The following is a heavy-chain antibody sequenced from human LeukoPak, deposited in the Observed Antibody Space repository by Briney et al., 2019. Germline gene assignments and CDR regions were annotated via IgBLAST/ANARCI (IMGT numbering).Heavy chain of an antibody. CDR3: ATQTASACTWGDY. Sequence: GGSRNFSVKASGYSFTTSWIGGVRQMPGKGLEWMEIIYPGDSDTRYRPSFYGHVTNSADKSISTAYLQWSSLKASDSAMYYCATQTASACTWGDYWGQGTLVTVSS. J-gene: IGHJ4*02. CDR1: GYSFTTSW. V-gene: IGHV5-51*01. CDR2: IYPGDSDT. D-gene: IGHD6-13*01.